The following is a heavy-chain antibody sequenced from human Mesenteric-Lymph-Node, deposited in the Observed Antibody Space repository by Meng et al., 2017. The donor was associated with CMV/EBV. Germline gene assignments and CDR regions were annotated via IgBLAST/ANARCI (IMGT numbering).Heavy chain of an antibody. J-gene: IGHJ6*02. V-gene: IGHV3-48*03. D-gene: IGHD3-10*01. CDR2: ISSSDITM. CDR3: ARGQIGDYYYGMDV. Sequence: GESLKISCEASGFTFSSYEMNWIRQAPGTGLEWVSYISSSDITMYYADSVKGRFTISRDNAKNSLYLQMNSLRAEDTAVYYCARGQIGDYYYGMDVWGQGTTVTVSS. CDR1: GFTFSSYE.